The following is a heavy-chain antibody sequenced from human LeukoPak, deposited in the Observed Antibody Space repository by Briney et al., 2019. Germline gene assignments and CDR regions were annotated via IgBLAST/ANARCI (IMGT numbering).Heavy chain of an antibody. CDR1: GYTLTGYY. CDR3: ARVVVRGVIKGLWDY. D-gene: IGHD3-10*01. Sequence: ASVKVSCKASGYTLTGYYMHWVRQAPGQGLEWMGWINPNSGGTNYAQKFQGRVTMTRDTSISTAYMELSRLRSDDTAVYYCARVVVRGVIKGLWDYWGQGTLVTVSS. V-gene: IGHV1-2*02. J-gene: IGHJ4*02. CDR2: INPNSGGT.